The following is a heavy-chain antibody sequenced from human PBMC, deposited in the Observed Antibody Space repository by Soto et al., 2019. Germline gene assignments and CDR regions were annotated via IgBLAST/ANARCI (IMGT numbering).Heavy chain of an antibody. CDR1: GYTFTSYY. Sequence: QVQLVQSGAEVKKPGASVKVSCKASGYTFTSYYMHWVRQAPGQGLEWMGIINPSGGSTSYAQKLWGKAPLTRETPTRTVYLEPSRPGAEGPAVYYWRRQGMMPTFTHASRGCAFDIWGQGTMVTVSS. V-gene: IGHV1-46*04. CDR2: INPSGGST. D-gene: IGHD3-16*01. CDR3: RRQGMMPTFTHASRGCAFDI. J-gene: IGHJ3*02.